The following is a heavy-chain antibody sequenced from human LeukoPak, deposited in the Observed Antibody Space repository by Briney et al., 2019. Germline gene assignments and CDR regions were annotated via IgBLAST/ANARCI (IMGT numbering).Heavy chain of an antibody. CDR3: ARGAYGDLPDWFDP. D-gene: IGHD4-17*01. CDR1: GFTFSSYW. Sequence: PGGSLRLSCAASGFTFSSYWMHWVRQAPGEGLVWVSRINSDGTTTSYADSVKGRFTISRDNTKNVLYLQMNSLRAEDTAVYYCARGAYGDLPDWFDPWGRGTLVTVSS. J-gene: IGHJ5*02. V-gene: IGHV3-74*01. CDR2: INSDGTTT.